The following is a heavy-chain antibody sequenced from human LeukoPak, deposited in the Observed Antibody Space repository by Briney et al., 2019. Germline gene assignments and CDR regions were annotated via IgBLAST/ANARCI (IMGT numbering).Heavy chain of an antibody. V-gene: IGHV1-2*04. CDR2: INPNNDDT. J-gene: IGHJ4*02. CDR3: ARVPGGLSYYFDR. Sequence: GASVKVSCKASGYTFTDYYTHWLRQAPGQGLEWMGWINPNNDDTKYAQKFQGWVTMTKDTSINTAYMELSRLTSDDTAVYYCARVPGGLSYYFDRWGQGTLVTVSS. D-gene: IGHD5-12*01. CDR1: GYTFTDYY.